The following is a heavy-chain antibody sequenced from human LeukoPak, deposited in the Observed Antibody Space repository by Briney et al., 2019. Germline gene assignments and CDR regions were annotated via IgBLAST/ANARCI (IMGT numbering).Heavy chain of an antibody. CDR1: GFTFSSYA. D-gene: IGHD5-18*01. CDR2: ISGSGGST. V-gene: IGHV3-23*01. J-gene: IGHJ4*02. CDR3: ARHLSGVTGYTYGRGIDY. Sequence: GGSLRLSCAASGFTFSSYAMSWDRQAPGKGLEWVSGISGSGGSTYYADSVKGRFIISRDNSKNTLYLQMISLRAEDTAVYYCARHLSGVTGYTYGRGIDYWGQGTLVTVSS.